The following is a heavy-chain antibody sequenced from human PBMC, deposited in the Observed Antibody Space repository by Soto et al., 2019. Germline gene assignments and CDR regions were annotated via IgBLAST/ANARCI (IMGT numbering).Heavy chain of an antibody. CDR2: IYFSGGT. CDR3: ATVVPTYYYDSSGYSFDY. Sequence: SETLSLTCTVSGGSISSYYWSWIRRPPGKGLEWIGYIYFSGGTNYNPSLKSRVTISVDTSKNQFSLKLSSVTAADTAVYYCATVVPTYYYDSSGYSFDYWGQGTLVTVSS. V-gene: IGHV4-59*08. D-gene: IGHD3-22*01. CDR1: GGSISSYY. J-gene: IGHJ4*02.